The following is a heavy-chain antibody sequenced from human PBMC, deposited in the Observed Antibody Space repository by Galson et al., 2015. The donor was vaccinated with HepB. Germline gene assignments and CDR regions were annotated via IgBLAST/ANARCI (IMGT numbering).Heavy chain of an antibody. Sequence: SLRLSCAASGFTFSDYYMSWIRQAPGKGLEWVSYISSSSSYTNYADSVKGRFTISRDNAKNSLYLQMNSLRAEDTAVYYCARVGSGSFMVDEWGQGTLVTVSS. J-gene: IGHJ4*02. CDR1: GFTFSDYY. V-gene: IGHV3-11*05. CDR2: ISSSSSYT. CDR3: ARVGSGSFMVDE. D-gene: IGHD3-10*01.